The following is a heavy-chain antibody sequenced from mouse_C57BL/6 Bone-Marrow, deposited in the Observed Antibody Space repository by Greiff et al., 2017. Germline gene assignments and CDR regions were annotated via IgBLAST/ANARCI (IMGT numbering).Heavy chain of an antibody. CDR3: EGEGNPGFDY. V-gene: IGHV3-6*01. CDR2: ISYDGSN. J-gene: IGHJ2*01. D-gene: IGHD2-1*01. Sequence: DVQLVESGPGLVKPSQSLSLTCSVTGYSITSGYYWNWIRQFPGNKLEWMGYISYDGSNNYNPSLKNRISITRDTSKNQFFLKLNSVTTEDTATYYCEGEGNPGFDYWGQGTTLTVSS. CDR1: GYSITSGYY.